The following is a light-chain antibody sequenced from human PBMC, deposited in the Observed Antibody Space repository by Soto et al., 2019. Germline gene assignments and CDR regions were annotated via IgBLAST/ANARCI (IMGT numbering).Light chain of an antibody. J-gene: IGLJ1*01. V-gene: IGLV2-23*01. CDR1: SSYFGSYNL. Sequence: QSALKQPASVEGAYRGASPITCTRNSSYFGSYNLVSWYQQHPGKAPKLMIYEDSKRPSGVSNRFSGSKSGNTASLTISGLQAEDDADYYCCSYAGSSTYVFGTGSKVTVL. CDR3: CSYAGSSTYV. CDR2: EDS.